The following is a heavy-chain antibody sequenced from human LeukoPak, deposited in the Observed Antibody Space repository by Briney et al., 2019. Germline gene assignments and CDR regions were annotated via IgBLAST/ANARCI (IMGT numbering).Heavy chain of an antibody. CDR1: GGTFSSYA. CDR2: IIPIFGTA. CDR3: ARERIVATITCWFDP. D-gene: IGHD5-12*01. V-gene: IGHV1-69*13. J-gene: IGHJ5*02. Sequence: SVKVSCKASGGTFSSYAISWVRQAPGQGLEWMGGIIPIFGTANYAQKFQGRVTITADESTSTAYMELSSLRSEDTAVYYCARERIVATITCWFDPWGQGTLVTVSS.